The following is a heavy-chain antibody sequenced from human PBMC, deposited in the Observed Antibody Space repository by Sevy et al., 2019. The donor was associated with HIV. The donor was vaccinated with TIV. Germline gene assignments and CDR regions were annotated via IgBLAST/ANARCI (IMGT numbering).Heavy chain of an antibody. J-gene: IGHJ3*01. D-gene: IGHD3-22*01. V-gene: IGHV1-69*06. CDR3: AFDSNAYDV. CDR2: IIPIFGTT. Sequence: ASVKVSCKASGGTFNSYGINWVRQAPGQGLEWMGGIIPIFGTTNYAQRFQGRVTITADKSTSTAYMELSSLRSEETAVYYCAFDSNAYDVWGQGTTVTVSS. CDR1: GGTFNSYG.